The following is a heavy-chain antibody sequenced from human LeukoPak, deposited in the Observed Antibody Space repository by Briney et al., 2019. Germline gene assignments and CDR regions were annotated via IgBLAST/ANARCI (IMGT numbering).Heavy chain of an antibody. CDR3: ARGVEDIVVVPAAQNWFDP. D-gene: IGHD2-2*01. Sequence: KPSETLSLTCTVSGGSMSSGGYYWSWIRQPPGKGLEWIGYMYHSGSTYYNPSLKSRVTISVDRSKNQFSLKLSSVTAADTAVYYCARGVEDIVVVPAAQNWFDPWGQGTLVTVSS. CDR2: MYHSGST. J-gene: IGHJ5*02. V-gene: IGHV4-30-2*01. CDR1: GGSMSSGGYY.